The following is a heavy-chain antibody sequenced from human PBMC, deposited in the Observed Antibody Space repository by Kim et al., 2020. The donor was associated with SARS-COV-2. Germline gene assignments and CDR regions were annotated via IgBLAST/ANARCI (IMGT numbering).Heavy chain of an antibody. J-gene: IGHJ3*02. D-gene: IGHD3-16*01. V-gene: IGHV4-39*01. CDR3: ASLWGGAFDI. CDR2: GST. Sequence: GSTYYNPSLKSRVTISVDTSKNQFSLKLSSVTAADTAVYYWASLWGGAFDIWGQGTMVTVSS.